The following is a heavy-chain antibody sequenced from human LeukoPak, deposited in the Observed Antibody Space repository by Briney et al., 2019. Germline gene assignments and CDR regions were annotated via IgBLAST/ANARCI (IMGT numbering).Heavy chain of an antibody. CDR1: GFTVSSNY. CDR2: IYSGGST. J-gene: IGHJ4*02. V-gene: IGHV3-66*02. Sequence: PGGSLRLSCAASGFTVSSNYMSWVRQAPGKELEWVSVIYSGGSTDYADSVKGRFTISRDNSQNTLYLQMNSLRAEDTAVYYYARGLGYSGYDGGPGYWGQGTLVTVSS. D-gene: IGHD5-12*01. CDR3: ARGLGYSGYDGGPGY.